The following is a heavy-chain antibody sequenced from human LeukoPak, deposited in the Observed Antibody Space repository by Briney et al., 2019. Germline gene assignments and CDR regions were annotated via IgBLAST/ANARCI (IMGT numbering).Heavy chain of an antibody. CDR2: IYHSGST. V-gene: IGHV4-30-2*01. J-gene: IGHJ3*02. CDR3: ARVDSSGYDAFDI. CDR1: GGSISSGGYS. D-gene: IGHD3-22*01. Sequence: SETLSLTCAVSGGSISSGGYSWSWLRQPPGKGLEWIGYIYHSGSTYYNPSLKSRVTISVDRSKNQFSLKLSSVTAADTAVYYCARVDSSGYDAFDIWGQGTMVTVSS.